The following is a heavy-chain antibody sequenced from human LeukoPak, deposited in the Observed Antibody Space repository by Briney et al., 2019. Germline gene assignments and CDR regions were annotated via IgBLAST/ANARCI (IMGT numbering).Heavy chain of an antibody. Sequence: SVKVSCKASGGIFSSYAISWVRQAPGQGLEWMGGIIPIFGTANYAQKFQGRVTITADESTSTAYMELSSLRSEDTAVYYCARDLDDFWTHDPWGQGTLVTVSS. J-gene: IGHJ5*02. D-gene: IGHD3-3*01. CDR3: ARDLDDFWTHDP. V-gene: IGHV1-69*01. CDR1: GGIFSSYA. CDR2: IIPIFGTA.